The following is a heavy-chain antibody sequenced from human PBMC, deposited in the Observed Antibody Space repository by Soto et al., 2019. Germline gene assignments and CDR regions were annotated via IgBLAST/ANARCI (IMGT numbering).Heavy chain of an antibody. CDR1: GYSFTSYW. CDR3: ARPFDTSGWYDH. CDR2: IYPGDSDT. D-gene: IGHD6-19*01. J-gene: IGHJ5*02. V-gene: IGHV5-51*01. Sequence: SGESLKISCKGSGYSFTSYWIAWVRQMPGKGLECMGIIYPGDSDTRYSPSFEGQVTISADKSINTAYLQWSSLKASDSAMYYCARPFDTSGWYDHWGQGTLVTAPQ.